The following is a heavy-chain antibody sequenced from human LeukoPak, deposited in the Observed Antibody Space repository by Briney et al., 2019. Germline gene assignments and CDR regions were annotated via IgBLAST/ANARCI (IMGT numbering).Heavy chain of an antibody. V-gene: IGHV1-8*01. J-gene: IGHJ4*02. CDR3: ARGYASGMHYFDY. CDR1: GYTFTSYD. CDR2: MNPNSGNT. D-gene: IGHD4-17*01. Sequence: ASVKFSYQASGYTFTSYDINWVRPATGQGLEWMGWMNPNSGNTGYAQKFQCRVTMTRNTSISTAYMELSSLRSEDTAVYYCARGYASGMHYFDYWGQGTLVTFSS.